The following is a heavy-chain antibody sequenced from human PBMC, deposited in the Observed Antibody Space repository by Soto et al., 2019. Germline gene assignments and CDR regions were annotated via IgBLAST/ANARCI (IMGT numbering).Heavy chain of an antibody. CDR3: VKDSGVGPKPS. CDR1: GYTFSAYG. J-gene: IGHJ5*02. D-gene: IGHD1-26*01. CDR2: IRDSGTTA. V-gene: IGHV3-23*01. Sequence: GGSLRLSCEGSGYTFSAYGMSWVRQAPGKGLDWVATIRDSGTTAYYADSVKGRFTISRDNSNNRLDLQMNSLRGADTAMYYCVKDSGVGPKPSWGQGTLVTVSS.